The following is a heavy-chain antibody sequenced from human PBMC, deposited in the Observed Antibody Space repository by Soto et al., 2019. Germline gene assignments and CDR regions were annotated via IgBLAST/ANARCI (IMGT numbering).Heavy chain of an antibody. Sequence: PSETLSLTCAVSGGSFSGYYWTWIRHPPTTGLEWLGEINDSGSSNYKPSLKIRVTISVDRSKNQFSLKLSSVTAADTAVYYCARDNGYSYGYTLDHWGQGTLVTVSS. D-gene: IGHD5-18*01. CDR2: INDSGSS. V-gene: IGHV4-34*01. J-gene: IGHJ4*02. CDR1: GGSFSGYY. CDR3: ARDNGYSYGYTLDH.